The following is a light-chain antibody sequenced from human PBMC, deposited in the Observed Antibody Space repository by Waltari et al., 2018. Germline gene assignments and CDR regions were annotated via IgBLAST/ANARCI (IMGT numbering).Light chain of an antibody. CDR1: SSDVGGYNY. V-gene: IGLV2-11*01. J-gene: IGLJ3*02. CDR2: DVT. Sequence: QSALTQPRSVSGSPGQSVTISCTGTSSDVGGYNYVSWYQHHPGKAPKCMIYDVTRRPSGVPDRSSGSKSGNPASLTISGLQAEDEADYYCGSYAGSYSWVFGGGTKVTVL. CDR3: GSYAGSYSWV.